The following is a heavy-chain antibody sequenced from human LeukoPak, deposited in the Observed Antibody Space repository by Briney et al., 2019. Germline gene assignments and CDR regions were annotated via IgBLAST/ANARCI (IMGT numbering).Heavy chain of an antibody. V-gene: IGHV3-74*01. CDR2: INSDGSST. J-gene: IGHJ4*02. Sequence: GGSLRLSCAASGFTFSSYRMHWVRQAPGKGLVWVTRINSDGSSTNYADSVKGRFTISRDNAKDTVYLQMNSLRAEDTAVYYCARSRYSSSWSLDYWGQGTLVTVSS. CDR1: GFTFSSYR. D-gene: IGHD6-13*01. CDR3: ARSRYSSSWSLDY.